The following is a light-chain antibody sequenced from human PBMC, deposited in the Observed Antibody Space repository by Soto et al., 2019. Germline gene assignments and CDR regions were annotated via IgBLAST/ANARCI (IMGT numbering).Light chain of an antibody. CDR3: QQLHTYPLT. V-gene: IGKV1-9*01. CDR1: QGISSY. CDR2: AAS. J-gene: IGKJ4*01. Sequence: DIQLTQSPSFLSASVGDRVTITCRASQGISSYLAWYQQKPGKAPKLLIYAASTLQSGVPSRFSGSASGTDFTLTISSLQPEDFATYYCQQLHTYPLTFGGGTNVEIK.